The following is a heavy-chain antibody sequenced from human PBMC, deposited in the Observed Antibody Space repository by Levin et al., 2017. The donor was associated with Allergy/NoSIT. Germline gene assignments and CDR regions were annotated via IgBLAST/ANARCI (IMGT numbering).Heavy chain of an antibody. CDR2: IYYSGST. J-gene: IGHJ4*02. CDR1: GGSINNYY. CDR3: ARHYGSGTYPLDY. V-gene: IGHV4-59*08. Sequence: PSETLSLTCTVSGGSINNYYWSWIRQPPGEGLEFIGYIYYSGSTYYNPSLKSRVTMSVDTSKNQFSLKLNSVTAADTAVYYCARHYGSGTYPLDYWGQGTLVTVSS. D-gene: IGHD3-10*01.